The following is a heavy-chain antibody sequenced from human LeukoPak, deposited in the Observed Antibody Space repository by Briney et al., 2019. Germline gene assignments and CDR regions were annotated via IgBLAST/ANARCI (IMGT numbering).Heavy chain of an antibody. J-gene: IGHJ1*01. CDR3: ARDFRPYYYDSSGYYSPYFQH. D-gene: IGHD3-22*01. CDR1: GYTFTGYY. V-gene: IGHV1-2*02. Sequence: ASVKVSCKAYGYTFTGYYIHWVRQAPGQGLEWMGWMNPNSGDTNHAQKFQGRFTMTTDTSIRTAYMELSSLRSDDTAVYYCARDFRPYYYDSSGYYSPYFQHWGQGTLVTVSS. CDR2: MNPNSGDT.